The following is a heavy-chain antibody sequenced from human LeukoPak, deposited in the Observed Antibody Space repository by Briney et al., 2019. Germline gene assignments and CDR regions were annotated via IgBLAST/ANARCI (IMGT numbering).Heavy chain of an antibody. CDR2: MNPNSGNT. CDR3: AREAVSTGSSAFYYYYMDF. CDR1: GYTFTSYD. D-gene: IGHD1-26*01. V-gene: IGHV1-8*01. J-gene: IGHJ6*03. Sequence: GASVKVSCKASGYTFTSYDINWVRQATGQGLEWMGWMNPNSGNTGYAQKFQGRVTMTRDTSISTAYMELSSLSSEDTAVYYCAREAVSTGSSAFYYYYMDFWGQGTTVTVSS.